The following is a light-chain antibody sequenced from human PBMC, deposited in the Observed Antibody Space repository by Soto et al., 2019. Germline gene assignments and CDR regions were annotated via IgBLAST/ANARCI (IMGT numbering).Light chain of an antibody. CDR1: QSIGNW. CDR3: QQYNSYSGT. J-gene: IGKJ1*01. V-gene: IGKV1-5*03. Sequence: DLQMTQSPSTLSASVGDRVTITCRASQSIGNWLAWYQQKPGKAPKLLIYKASSLQSGVPSRFSGSGSGTEFTLTINSLQPDDFESYYCQQYNSYSGTFGQGTKVEIK. CDR2: KAS.